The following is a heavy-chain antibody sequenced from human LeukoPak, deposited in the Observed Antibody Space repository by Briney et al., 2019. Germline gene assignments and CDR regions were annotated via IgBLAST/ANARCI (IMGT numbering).Heavy chain of an antibody. CDR2: INSDGSYT. CDR1: GFTFSTYW. J-gene: IGHJ4*02. V-gene: IGHV3-74*01. CDR3: AGLSYGRGYYFDY. D-gene: IGHD5-18*01. Sequence: GGSLRLSCAVSGFTFSTYWMHWVRQAPGKGLVWVSRINSDGSYTSFADSVKGRFTISRDNAKNTLYLQMSSLRAEDTAVYYCAGLSYGRGYYFDYWGQGTLVTVSS.